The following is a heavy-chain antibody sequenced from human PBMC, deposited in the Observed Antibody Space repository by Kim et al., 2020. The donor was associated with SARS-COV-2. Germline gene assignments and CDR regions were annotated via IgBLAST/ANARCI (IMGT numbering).Heavy chain of an antibody. J-gene: IGHJ4*02. D-gene: IGHD2-15*01. CDR3: ARTLGKVVVVAATYY. Sequence: PYLKSRVTISVDTSKTQFSLKLSSVTAADTAVYYCARTLGKVVVVAATYYWGQGTLVTVSS. V-gene: IGHV4-39*07.